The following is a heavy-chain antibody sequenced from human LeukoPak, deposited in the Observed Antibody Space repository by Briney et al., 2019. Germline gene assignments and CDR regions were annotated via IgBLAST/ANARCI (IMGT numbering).Heavy chain of an antibody. J-gene: IGHJ6*02. Sequence: ASVKVSCKASGYTFTSYDINWVRQATGQGLEWMGWMNPNSGNTGYAQKFQGRVTMTRNTSISTAYMQLSSLRSEDTAVYYCARSPAVVNTIFGVVSEWYYYYGMGVWGQGTTVTVSS. CDR1: GYTFTSYD. V-gene: IGHV1-8*01. CDR3: ARSPAVVNTIFGVVSEWYYYYGMGV. D-gene: IGHD3-3*01. CDR2: MNPNSGNT.